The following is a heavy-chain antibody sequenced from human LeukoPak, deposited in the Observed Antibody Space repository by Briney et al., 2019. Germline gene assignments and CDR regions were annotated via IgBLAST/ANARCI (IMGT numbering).Heavy chain of an antibody. CDR2: FDPEDGET. CDR3: ATGQESHFDY. V-gene: IGHV1-24*01. CDR1: GYTLTELS. D-gene: IGHD3-10*01. J-gene: IGHJ4*02. Sequence: ASVKVSCKVSGYTLTELSMHWVRQAPGKGLEWMGGFDPEDGETIYAQKFQGRVTMTEDTPTDTAYMEPSSLRSEDTAVYYCATGQESHFDYWGQGTLVTVSS.